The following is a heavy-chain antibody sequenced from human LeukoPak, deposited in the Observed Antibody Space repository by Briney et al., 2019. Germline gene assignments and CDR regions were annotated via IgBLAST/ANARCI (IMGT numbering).Heavy chain of an antibody. CDR1: GGSISSYY. J-gene: IGHJ6*02. D-gene: IGHD6-13*01. Sequence: SSETLSLTCTVSGGSISSYYWSWIRQPPGKGLEWIGYIYYSGSTNYNPSLKSRVTISVDTSKNQFSLKLSSVTAADTAVYYCARDPLGAAAGYYYYGMDVWGQGTTVTVSS. V-gene: IGHV4-59*12. CDR2: IYYSGST. CDR3: ARDPLGAAAGYYYYGMDV.